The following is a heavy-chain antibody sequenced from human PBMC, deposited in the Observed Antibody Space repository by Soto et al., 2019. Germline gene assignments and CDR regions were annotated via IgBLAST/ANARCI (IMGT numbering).Heavy chain of an antibody. Sequence: GESLKISCKGSGYSFSSYWIAWVRQMPGKGLEWMGIIYPGDSDTRYSPSFQGQVTISADKSISTAYLQWSSLKASDTAMYYCARRISDSLYRVYDFWGQGTLVTVSS. CDR2: IYPGDSDT. J-gene: IGHJ4*02. V-gene: IGHV5-51*01. CDR3: ARRISDSLYRVYDF. D-gene: IGHD2-8*01. CDR1: GYSFSSYW.